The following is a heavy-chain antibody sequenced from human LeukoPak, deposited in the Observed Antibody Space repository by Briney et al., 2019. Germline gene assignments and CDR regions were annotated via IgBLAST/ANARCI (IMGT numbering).Heavy chain of an antibody. CDR3: ARDSSGWYHWFDP. D-gene: IGHD6-19*01. CDR2: ISAYNGNT. CDR1: GYTFTSYG. Sequence: GASVKVSCKASGYTFTSYGISWVRQAPGQGLEWMGWISAYNGNTNYAQKLQGRVTMTTDTSTSTAYMELRSLRSDDTAVYCARDSSGWYHWFDPWGQGTLVTVSS. J-gene: IGHJ5*02. V-gene: IGHV1-18*01.